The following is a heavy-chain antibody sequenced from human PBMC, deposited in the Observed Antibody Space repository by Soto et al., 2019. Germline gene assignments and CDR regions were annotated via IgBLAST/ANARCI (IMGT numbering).Heavy chain of an antibody. CDR2: TANKRSRYTT. D-gene: IGHD3-16*01. J-gene: IGHJ6*02. V-gene: IGHV3-72*01. CDR3: ARAGFGHGLDV. CDR1: GFTSSDHY. Sequence: EVELVESGGGLVQAGGSLRVSCGVSGFTSSDHYMDWVRQAPGKGLEWVGRTANKRSRYTTEYAASVKGIFIISRDDSKTSVYLQMNSLKSEETAVYYCARAGFGHGLDVWGQGTTVTVSS.